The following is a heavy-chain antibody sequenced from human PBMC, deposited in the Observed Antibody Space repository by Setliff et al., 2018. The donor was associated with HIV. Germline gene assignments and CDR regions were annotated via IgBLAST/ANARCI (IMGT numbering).Heavy chain of an antibody. CDR2: INANRGGT. CDR1: GYTFTDYY. Sequence: GASVKVSCKTSGYTFTDYYMHWVRQAPGQGLEWMGRINANRGGTSYAQKFQGRVTMTRYTSISTGYMELSRLTSYDTAVYYCASDVVVPAATPDDAFYIWVRGTMVTVSS. V-gene: IGHV1-2*06. CDR3: ASDVVVPAATPDDAFYI. D-gene: IGHD2-15*01. J-gene: IGHJ3*02.